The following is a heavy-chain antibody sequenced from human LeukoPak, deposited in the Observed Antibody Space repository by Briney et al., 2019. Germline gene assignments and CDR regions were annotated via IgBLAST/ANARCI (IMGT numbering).Heavy chain of an antibody. J-gene: IGHJ4*02. CDR1: DDFISTYY. V-gene: IGHV4-59*12. D-gene: IGHD6-6*01. Sequence: SETLSLTCTVSDDFISTYYWNWIRQPPGKGLEWIGYIYDSGHTNYNPSLKSRVTISLHTSKSQFSLRLSSVTAADTAVYYCARGVLSIAARPDYFDYWGQGTLVTVSS. CDR2: IYDSGHT. CDR3: ARGVLSIAARPDYFDY.